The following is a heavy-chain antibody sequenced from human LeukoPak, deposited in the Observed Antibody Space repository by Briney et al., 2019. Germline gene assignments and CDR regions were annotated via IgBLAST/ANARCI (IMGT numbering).Heavy chain of an antibody. D-gene: IGHD1-7*01. CDR2: ISSSSSYI. V-gene: IGHV3-21*01. CDR1: GFTSSSYS. Sequence: GGSLRLSCAASGFTSSSYSMNWVRQAPGKGLEWVSSISSSSSYIYYADSVKGRFTISRDNAKNSLYLQMNSLRAEDTAVYYCASLGNNWNYYFDYWGQGTLVTVSS. J-gene: IGHJ4*02. CDR3: ASLGNNWNYYFDY.